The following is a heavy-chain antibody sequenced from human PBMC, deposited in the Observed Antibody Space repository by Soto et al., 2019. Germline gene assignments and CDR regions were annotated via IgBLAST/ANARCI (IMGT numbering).Heavy chain of an antibody. V-gene: IGHV3-49*03. CDR2: IRSKAYGGTT. D-gene: IGHD3-3*01. Sequence: GGSLRLSCTASGFTFGDYAMSWFRQAPGKGLEWVGFIRSKAYGGTTEYAASVKGRFTISRDDSKSIAYLQMNSLKTEDTAVYYCTSFYDFWSGYLTLDYWGQGTLVTVSS. J-gene: IGHJ4*02. CDR1: GFTFGDYA. CDR3: TSFYDFWSGYLTLDY.